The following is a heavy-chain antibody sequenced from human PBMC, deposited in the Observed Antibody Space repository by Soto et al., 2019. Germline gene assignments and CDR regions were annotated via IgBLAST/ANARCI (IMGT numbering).Heavy chain of an antibody. D-gene: IGHD2-21*01. CDR2: VSSSGSST. CDR3: ARRDCGSGRNCDVGAPAFSF. CDR1: GLTLGSAG. V-gene: IGHV3-23*01. Sequence: GGTLRLACAAPGLTLGSAGMYWVRQSPGKGLEWVSSVSSSGSSTYYADSVKGRFTISRDNSKNTLYLQMSSLGAADTAVYHCARRDCGSGRNCDVGAPAFSFCGQG. J-gene: IGHJ4*02.